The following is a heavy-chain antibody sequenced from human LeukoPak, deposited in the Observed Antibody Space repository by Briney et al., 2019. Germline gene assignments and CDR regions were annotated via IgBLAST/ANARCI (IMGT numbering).Heavy chain of an antibody. CDR3: AKDDDSSGYYPDY. Sequence: GGSLRLSCAASGFTLSSYGMHWVRQAPGKGLEWVAVISYDGSNKYYADSVKGRFTISRDNSKNTLYLQMNSLRAEDTAVYYCAKDDDSSGYYPDYWGQGTLVTVSS. CDR1: GFTLSSYG. D-gene: IGHD3-22*01. J-gene: IGHJ4*02. CDR2: ISYDGSNK. V-gene: IGHV3-30*18.